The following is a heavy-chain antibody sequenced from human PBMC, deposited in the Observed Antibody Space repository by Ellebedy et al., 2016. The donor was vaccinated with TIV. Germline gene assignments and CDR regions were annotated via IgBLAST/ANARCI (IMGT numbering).Heavy chain of an antibody. CDR3: ASARPPDGRNWHFDF. J-gene: IGHJ2*01. V-gene: IGHV1-69*13. Sequence: AASVKVSCKASGGTFSTYASSWVRQAPGQGLDWMGGIIPIFGTAKYAQKFQGRVTITADESTSTAYMELSSLRSEDTPVYYCASARPPDGRNWHFDFWGRGTLVTVSS. CDR1: GGTFSTYA. CDR2: IIPIFGTA. D-gene: IGHD5-24*01.